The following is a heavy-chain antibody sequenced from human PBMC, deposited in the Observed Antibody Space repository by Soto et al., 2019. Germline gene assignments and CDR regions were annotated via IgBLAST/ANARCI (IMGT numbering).Heavy chain of an antibody. CDR2: ISSSGSTI. J-gene: IGHJ6*02. Sequence: QVQLVESGGGLVKPGGSLRLSCAASGFSFSDYYMSWIRQAPGKGLEWVSYISSSGSTIYYADSVKGRFTVSRDNAKDSLWLQVNSLRAKDTAVYYCARNGYCSRDACSYGVDVWGQGTTVTVSS. V-gene: IGHV3-11*01. CDR3: ARNGYCSRDACSYGVDV. CDR1: GFSFSDYY. D-gene: IGHD2-15*01.